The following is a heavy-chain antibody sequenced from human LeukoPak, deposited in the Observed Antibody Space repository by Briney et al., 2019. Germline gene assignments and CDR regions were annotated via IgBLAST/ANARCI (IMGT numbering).Heavy chain of an antibody. Sequence: GGSLRLSCAASGFTFSSYSMNWVRQAPGKGLEWASYISSNSRIIYYADSVKGRFTISRDNAKNSLNLQMNSLRDEDTAVYYCARDEGITGTALNYWGQGTLVTVSS. CDR2: ISSNSRII. CDR1: GFTFSSYS. J-gene: IGHJ4*02. D-gene: IGHD1-20*01. CDR3: ARDEGITGTALNY. V-gene: IGHV3-48*02.